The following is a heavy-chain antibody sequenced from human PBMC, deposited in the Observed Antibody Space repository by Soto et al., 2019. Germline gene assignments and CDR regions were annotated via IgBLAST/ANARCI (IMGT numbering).Heavy chain of an antibody. V-gene: IGHV2-5*01. CDR3: AHSGFLGGVRGVRSWFDP. CDR1: GFSLSTSGVG. D-gene: IGHD3-10*02. CDR2: IYWNDDK. J-gene: IGHJ5*02. Sequence: SGPTLVNPTQTLTLTCTFSGFSLSTSGVGVGWIRQPPGKALEWLALIYWNDDKRYSPSLKSRLTITKDTSKNQVVLTMTNMDPVVDTATYYCAHSGFLGGVRGVRSWFDPWGQGTLVTVSS.